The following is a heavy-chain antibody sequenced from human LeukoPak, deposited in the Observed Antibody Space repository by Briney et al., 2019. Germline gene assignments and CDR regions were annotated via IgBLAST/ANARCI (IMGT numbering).Heavy chain of an antibody. J-gene: IGHJ3*01. D-gene: IGHD3-16*01. Sequence: PGGSLRLSCAASGFTFRSNWMHWVRQAPGKGLVWVSHINTDGSSTRYADSVRGPFTISRDNAKNTLYLQMNSLRAEDTAVYYCARTLADAFDVWGQGTIVTVSS. CDR1: GFTFRSNW. CDR3: ARTLADAFDV. CDR2: INTDGSST. V-gene: IGHV3-74*01.